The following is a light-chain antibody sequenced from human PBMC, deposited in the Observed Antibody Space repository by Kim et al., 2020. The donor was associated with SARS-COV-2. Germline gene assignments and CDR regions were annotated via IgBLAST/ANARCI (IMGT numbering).Light chain of an antibody. CDR1: NIGSKS. J-gene: IGLJ3*02. CDR3: QVWDSSSYHLV. Sequence: SYELTQPPSVSVAPGKTARITCGGNNIGSKSVHWYQQKPGQAPVLVIYYDSDRPSGIPERFSGSNSGNTATLTISRVEAGDEADYYCQVWDSSSYHLVFGGGTQLTVL. V-gene: IGLV3-21*04. CDR2: YDS.